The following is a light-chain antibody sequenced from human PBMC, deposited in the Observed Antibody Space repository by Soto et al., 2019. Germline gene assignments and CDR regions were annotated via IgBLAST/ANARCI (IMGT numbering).Light chain of an antibody. CDR2: KAS. CDR1: QSINSW. J-gene: IGKJ4*01. Sequence: DIQMTQSPSTLSASVGDRVTLTCRASQSINSWLAWYQQRPGKGPKLLIHKASILEGGVPSRFSGSACGTEFTPTISSLQTDDLANYYCLQYSHCPLPFGGGTQVEIK. CDR3: LQYSHCPLP. V-gene: IGKV1-5*03.